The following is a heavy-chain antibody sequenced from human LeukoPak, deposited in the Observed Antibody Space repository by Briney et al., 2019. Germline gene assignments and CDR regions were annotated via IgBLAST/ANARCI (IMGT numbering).Heavy chain of an antibody. CDR2: IYPDDSDT. CDR3: ARVGADYDILTGYDY. D-gene: IGHD3-9*01. J-gene: IGHJ4*02. CDR1: GYSFTSYW. Sequence: GESLKISCKGSGYSFTSYWIGWVRQMPGKGLEWMGIIYPDDSDTRHSPSFQGQVTISANKSISTAYLQWSSLKASDTAMYYCARVGADYDILTGYDYWGQGTLVTVSS. V-gene: IGHV5-51*01.